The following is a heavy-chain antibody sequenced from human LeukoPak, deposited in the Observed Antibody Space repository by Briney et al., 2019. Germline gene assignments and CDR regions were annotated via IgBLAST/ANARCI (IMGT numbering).Heavy chain of an antibody. Sequence: SETLSLTCTVSGGSVSSGSYYWSWIQQPPGKGLEWIGYIYYSGSTNYNPSLKSRVTISVDTSKNQFSLKLSSVTAADTAVYYCARDPMAYAFDIWGQGTMVTVSS. CDR2: IYYSGST. D-gene: IGHD3-10*01. V-gene: IGHV4-61*01. CDR3: ARDPMAYAFDI. J-gene: IGHJ3*02. CDR1: GGSVSSGSYY.